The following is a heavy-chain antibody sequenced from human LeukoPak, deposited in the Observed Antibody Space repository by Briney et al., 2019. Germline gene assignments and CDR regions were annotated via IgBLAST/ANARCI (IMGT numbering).Heavy chain of an antibody. J-gene: IGHJ4*02. Sequence: SETLSLTCTVSGGSISSGSYYWSWIRQPAGKGLEWIGEINHSGSTNYNPSLKSRVTISVDTSKNQFSLKLSSVTATDTAVYYCARATYDAGDYWGQGTLVTVSS. D-gene: IGHD3-3*01. CDR2: INHSGST. V-gene: IGHV4-61*10. CDR1: GGSISSGSYY. CDR3: ARATYDAGDY.